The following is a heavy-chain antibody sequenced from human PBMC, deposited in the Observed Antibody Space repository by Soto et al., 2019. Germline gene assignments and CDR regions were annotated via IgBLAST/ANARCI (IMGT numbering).Heavy chain of an antibody. V-gene: IGHV1-18*01. CDR1: GYTFSNYG. Sequence: QVQLVQSGAEVKKPGASVKVSCKASGYTFSNYGISWVRQAPGQGLEWMGWIYVNNANTHFAQKFQGRVTLTTDTSTSTDYMEVRDLTSDDTAVYYCARDEDEQAHHEIFQHWGQGTLVTVSS. CDR3: ARDEDEQAHHEIFQH. J-gene: IGHJ1*01. CDR2: IYVNNANT.